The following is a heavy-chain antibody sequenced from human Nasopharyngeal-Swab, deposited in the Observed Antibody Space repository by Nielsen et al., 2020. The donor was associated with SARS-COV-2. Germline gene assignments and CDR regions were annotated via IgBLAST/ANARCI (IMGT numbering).Heavy chain of an antibody. CDR2: IYTSGGT. J-gene: IGHJ4*02. V-gene: IGHV4-4*07. Sequence: GKGLEWIGRIYTSGGTNYNPSLKSRVTMSVDTSKNQFSLKLSSVTAADTAVYYCARGSLWGVEVRGELGYWGQGTLVTVSS. CDR3: ARGSLWGVEVRGELGY. D-gene: IGHD3-10*01.